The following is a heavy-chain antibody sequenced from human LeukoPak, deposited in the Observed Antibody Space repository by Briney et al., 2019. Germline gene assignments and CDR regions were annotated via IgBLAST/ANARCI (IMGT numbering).Heavy chain of an antibody. CDR1: GFTFSSYN. CDR2: ISSSSSYI. J-gene: IGHJ5*02. D-gene: IGHD1-1*01. V-gene: IGHV3-21*01. CDR3: ARDVQLERPSYNWFDP. Sequence: GGSLRLSCAASGFTFSSYNMNWVRQAPGKGLEWVSSISSSSSYIYYADSVKGRFTISRDNAKNSLYLQMNSLRAEDTAVYYCARDVQLERPSYNWFDPWGQGTLVTVSS.